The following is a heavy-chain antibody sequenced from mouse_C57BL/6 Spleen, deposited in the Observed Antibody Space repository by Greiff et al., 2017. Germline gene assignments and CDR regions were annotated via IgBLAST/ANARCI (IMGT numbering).Heavy chain of an antibody. V-gene: IGHV1-80*01. J-gene: IGHJ4*01. CDR2: IYPGDGDT. Sequence: VKLQQSGAELVKPGASVKISCKASGYAFSSYWMNWVKQRPGKGLEWIGQIYPGDGDTNYNGKFKGKATLTADKSSSTAYMQLRSLTAEDSAVYFGARASDCDYLYAMEYWGQGTSVTVSS. CDR3: ARASDCDYLYAMEY. D-gene: IGHD2-13*01. CDR1: GYAFSSYW.